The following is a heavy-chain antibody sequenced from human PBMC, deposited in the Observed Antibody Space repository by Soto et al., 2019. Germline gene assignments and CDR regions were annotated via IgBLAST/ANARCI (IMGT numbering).Heavy chain of an antibody. J-gene: IGHJ4*02. D-gene: IGHD1-26*01. CDR1: GGSFSGYY. CDR2: VNHIGGT. CDR3: ARGPKRELTRRFDY. V-gene: IGHV4-34*01. Sequence: PSETLSLTCAVSGGSFSGYYWNWIRQPPGKGLEWIGEVNHIGGTIYNPSLLSRVIIALDTSKHQFSLKLSSVTAADTAVYYCARGPKRELTRRFDYWGQGTLVTVS.